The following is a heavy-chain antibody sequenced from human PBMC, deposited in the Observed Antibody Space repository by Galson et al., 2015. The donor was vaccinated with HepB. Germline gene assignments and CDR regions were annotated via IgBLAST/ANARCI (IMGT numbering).Heavy chain of an antibody. Sequence: SVKVSCKVSGDTFSSYAISWVRQAPGQGLEWMGGVIPIFAKAKYALKFQGRVTITADKSTNTAFMELSSLRSEDTAVYYCASANDFWSGYRDAGTSRWFDSWGQGTLVTVSS. J-gene: IGHJ5*01. V-gene: IGHV1-69*06. CDR3: ASANDFWSGYRDAGTSRWFDS. D-gene: IGHD3-3*01. CDR2: VIPIFAKA. CDR1: GDTFSSYA.